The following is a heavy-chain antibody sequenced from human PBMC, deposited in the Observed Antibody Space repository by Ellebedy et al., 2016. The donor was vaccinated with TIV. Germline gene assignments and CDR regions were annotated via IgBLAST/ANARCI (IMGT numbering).Heavy chain of an antibody. D-gene: IGHD3-10*01. CDR1: GGSISSSFYQ. Sequence: SETLSLTCTVSGGSISSSFYQWGWIRQPPGKGLEWVGSIYHSETTYYNPSLKSRVTISVDTSKNQFSLKLNSVTAADTAVYFCARVGLRFGEISTWKWFDPWGQGTLVTVSS. J-gene: IGHJ5*02. CDR2: IYHSETT. CDR3: ARVGLRFGEISTWKWFDP. V-gene: IGHV4-39*07.